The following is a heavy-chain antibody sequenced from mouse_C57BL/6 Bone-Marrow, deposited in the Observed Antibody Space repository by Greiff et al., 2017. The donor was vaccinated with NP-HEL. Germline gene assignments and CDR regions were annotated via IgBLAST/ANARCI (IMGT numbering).Heavy chain of an antibody. V-gene: IGHV2-5*01. J-gene: IGHJ4*01. Sequence: VNLVESGPGLVQPSQSLSITCTVSGFSLTSYGVHWVRQSPGKGLEWLGVIWRGGSTDYNAAFMSRLSITKDNSKSQVFFKMNSLQADDTAIYYCANYSNSSFYAMDYWGQGTSVTVSS. D-gene: IGHD2-5*01. CDR3: ANYSNSSFYAMDY. CDR2: IWRGGST. CDR1: GFSLTSYG.